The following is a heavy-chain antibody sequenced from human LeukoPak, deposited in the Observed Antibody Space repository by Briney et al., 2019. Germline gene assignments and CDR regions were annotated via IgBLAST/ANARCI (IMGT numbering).Heavy chain of an antibody. CDR1: GFTFSSYA. CDR3: AKKLGYCSSTSCYFFRHYYYGMDV. D-gene: IGHD2-2*01. CDR2: ISGTGSTT. V-gene: IGHV3-23*01. Sequence: GGSLRLSCAASGFTFSSYAMSWVRQAPGRGLEGVSAISGTGSTTSYADSVKGRFTISRDNSKNPLYLQMNSLRAEDTAVYYCAKKLGYCSSTSCYFFRHYYYGMDVWGQGTTVTVSS. J-gene: IGHJ6*02.